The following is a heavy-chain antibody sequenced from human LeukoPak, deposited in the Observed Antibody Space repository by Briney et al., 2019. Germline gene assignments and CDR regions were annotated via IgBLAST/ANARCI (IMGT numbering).Heavy chain of an antibody. D-gene: IGHD1-26*01. V-gene: IGHV4-34*01. CDR1: GGSFSGYY. CDR3: ARGRYSGSYGKVFDY. J-gene: IGHJ4*02. CDR2: INHSGST. Sequence: SETLSLTCAVYGGSFSGYYWSLIRQPPGKGLEWIGEINHSGSTNYNPSLKSRVTISVDTSKNQFSLKLSSVTAADTAVYYCARGRYSGSYGKVFDYWGQGTLVTVSS.